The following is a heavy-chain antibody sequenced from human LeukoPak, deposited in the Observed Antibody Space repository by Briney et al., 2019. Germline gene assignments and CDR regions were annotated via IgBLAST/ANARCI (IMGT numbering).Heavy chain of an antibody. CDR3: AREFDGSASGAGY. CDR1: GFTFSRYS. CDR2: MNSSSGLI. V-gene: IGHV3-21*01. Sequence: PGGSLRLSCAASGFTFSRYSMNWVRKAPGMGLEWVSSMNSSSGLIYYGDAVKGRFTVSRDNAKRSLYLQMNSLRADDTAVYYCAREFDGSASGAGYWGQGTLVTVSS. J-gene: IGHJ4*02. D-gene: IGHD1-26*01.